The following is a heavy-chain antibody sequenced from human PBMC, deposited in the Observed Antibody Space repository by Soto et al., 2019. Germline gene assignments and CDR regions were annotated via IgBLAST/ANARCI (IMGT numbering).Heavy chain of an antibody. Sequence: GGSLRLSCAASGFTFSNAWMNWVRQAPGKGLEWVGRIKSKTDGGTTDYAAPVRGRFTISRDDSKNTVYLQMNSLKTEDTAVYYCTTDRWLVPGAFDIWGQGTMVTVSS. V-gene: IGHV3-15*07. J-gene: IGHJ3*02. CDR1: GFTFSNAW. CDR2: IKSKTDGGTT. CDR3: TTDRWLVPGAFDI. D-gene: IGHD6-19*01.